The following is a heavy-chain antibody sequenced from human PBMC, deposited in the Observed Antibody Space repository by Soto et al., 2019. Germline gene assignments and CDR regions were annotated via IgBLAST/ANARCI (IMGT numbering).Heavy chain of an antibody. J-gene: IGHJ6*02. Sequence: QVQLVQSGAEVKKPGASVKVSCKASGYTFTSYAMHWVRQAPGQRLEWMGWINAGNGNTKYSQKFQGRVTITRDTSASTAYMELSSLRSEDTAVYYCAREMGRRHCSSTSCYLYYYGMDVWGQGTTVTVSS. V-gene: IGHV1-3*01. CDR2: INAGNGNT. D-gene: IGHD2-2*01. CDR1: GYTFTSYA. CDR3: AREMGRRHCSSTSCYLYYYGMDV.